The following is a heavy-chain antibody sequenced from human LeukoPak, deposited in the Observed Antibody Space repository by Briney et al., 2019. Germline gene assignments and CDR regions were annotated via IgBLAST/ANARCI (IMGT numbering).Heavy chain of an antibody. CDR2: ISSNGGST. V-gene: IGHV3-64*02. D-gene: IGHD5/OR15-5a*01. CDR3: ARGLRAYYYYGMDV. J-gene: IGHJ6*02. Sequence: GGSLRLSCAASGLTFSNYAMHWVRQAPGEGLEYVSAISSNGGSTYYADSVKGRFTISRDNSKNTLFLQMGSLRVEDMAVYYCARGLRAYYYYGMDVWGQGTTVTVSS. CDR1: GLTFSNYA.